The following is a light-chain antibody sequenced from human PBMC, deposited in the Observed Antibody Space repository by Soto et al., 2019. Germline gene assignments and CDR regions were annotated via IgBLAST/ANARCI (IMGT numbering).Light chain of an antibody. J-gene: IGKJ2*01. Sequence: EIVLMQSPGTLSLSPGERATLSCRASQSMTRTYIAWYQKKPGQAPRLLIYAASIRAPGIPDKFSGTGSGTDYSLIIDRLEPEDSAVYYCHQYDNAPQTFGQGTKVEIK. CDR1: QSMTRTY. CDR2: AAS. V-gene: IGKV3-20*01. CDR3: HQYDNAPQT.